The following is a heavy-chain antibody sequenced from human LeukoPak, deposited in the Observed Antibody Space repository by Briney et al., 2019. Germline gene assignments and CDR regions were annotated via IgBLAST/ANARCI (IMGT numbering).Heavy chain of an antibody. D-gene: IGHD2-2*02. Sequence: GGSLRLSCAASGFTFSSYALSWVRQAPGKGLEWVSAISGSGGSTYYADSVKGRFAISRDNSKNTLYLQMNSLRAEDTAVYYCTAYNCSNTTCYTGGFDYWGQGTLVTVSS. CDR1: GFTFSSYA. CDR3: TAYNCSNTTCYTGGFDY. CDR2: ISGSGGST. J-gene: IGHJ4*02. V-gene: IGHV3-23*01.